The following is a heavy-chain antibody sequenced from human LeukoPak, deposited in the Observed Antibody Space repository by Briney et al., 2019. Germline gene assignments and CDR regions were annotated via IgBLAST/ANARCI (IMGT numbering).Heavy chain of an antibody. CDR3: AKVKRYGSSVFDY. V-gene: IGHV3-53*01. Sequence: GGSLRLSCAASGFIVSSNYMSWVRQAPGKGLEWVSVMYAGGSTYYADSVKGRFTISRDKSKNTLYLQMNSLRADDTAVYYCAKVKRYGSSVFDYWGQGTLVTVSS. J-gene: IGHJ4*02. D-gene: IGHD1-26*01. CDR1: GFIVSSNY. CDR2: MYAGGST.